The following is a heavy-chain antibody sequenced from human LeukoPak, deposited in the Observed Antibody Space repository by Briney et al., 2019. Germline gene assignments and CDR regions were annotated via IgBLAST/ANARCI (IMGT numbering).Heavy chain of an antibody. Sequence: GGSLRLSCVASGFTFNNYPMSWVRQAPGRGLEWVSAISDSGDGTNYADSVQGRFTISRDNSKNTLYLQMNSLRAEDTAVYYCAKGGSSWPLHAFHIWGQGTMVTVSS. CDR1: GFTFNNYP. J-gene: IGHJ3*02. CDR2: ISDSGDGT. V-gene: IGHV3-23*01. CDR3: AKGGSSWPLHAFHI. D-gene: IGHD6-13*01.